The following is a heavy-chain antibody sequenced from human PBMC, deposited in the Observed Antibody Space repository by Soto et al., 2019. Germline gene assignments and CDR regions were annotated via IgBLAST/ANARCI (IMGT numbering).Heavy chain of an antibody. CDR1: GYAFTTYG. V-gene: IGHV1-18*01. CDR2: ISAHNGNT. CDR3: ARDSRRGDIGNGDH. D-gene: IGHD1-1*01. J-gene: IGHJ4*02. Sequence: QVHLVQSGAEVKKPGASVKVSCKGSGYAFTTYGITWVRQAPGQGLEWMGWISAHNGNTNYAQKMQDRVAVTADTSTTTVYLELSSLRDDDTAVYYCARDSRRGDIGNGDHWGQGTLVIVSS.